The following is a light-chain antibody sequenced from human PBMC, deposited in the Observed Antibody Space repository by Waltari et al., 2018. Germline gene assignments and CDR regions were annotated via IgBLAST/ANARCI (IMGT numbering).Light chain of an antibody. CDR2: KSS. J-gene: IGKJ2*01. CDR3: QQYNTYSA. V-gene: IGKV1-5*03. CDR1: QSISNW. Sequence: DIQMTQSPSSLSASVGDRVTITCRASQSISNWLAWYQQKPGKDPILLIYKSSILKSGVPSRFSGSGSGTQFTLTISSLQPDDFATYYCQQYNTYSAVGQGTKLEIK.